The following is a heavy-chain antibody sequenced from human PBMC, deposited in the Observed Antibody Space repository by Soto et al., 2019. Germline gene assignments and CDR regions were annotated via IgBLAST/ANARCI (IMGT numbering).Heavy chain of an antibody. CDR1: GFTFSSYA. D-gene: IGHD5-12*01. V-gene: IGHV3-23*01. CDR2: ISGSGGST. Sequence: GGSLRLSCAASGFTFSSYAMSWVRQAPGKXLEWVSAISGSGGSTYYADSVKGRFTISRDNSKNTLYLQMNSLRAEDTAVYYCAKGGGYSGYAVKGKWFDPWGQGTLVTVSS. J-gene: IGHJ5*02. CDR3: AKGGGYSGYAVKGKWFDP.